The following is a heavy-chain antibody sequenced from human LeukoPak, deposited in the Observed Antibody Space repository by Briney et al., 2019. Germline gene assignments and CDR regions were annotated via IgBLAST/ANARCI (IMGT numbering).Heavy chain of an antibody. CDR3: AKGSY. CDR2: IPFDGKNA. Sequence: PGRSLRLSCAASGFIFNNYAVHWVRQAPGKGLEWVAVIPFDGKNAYYADSVKGRFTISRDNSKNTLYLQMNSLRAEDTAVYYCAKGSYWGQGTLVTVSS. J-gene: IGHJ4*02. V-gene: IGHV3-30*18. CDR1: GFIFNNYA.